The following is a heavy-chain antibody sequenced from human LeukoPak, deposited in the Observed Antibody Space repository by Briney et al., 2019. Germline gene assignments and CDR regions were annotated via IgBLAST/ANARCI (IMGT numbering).Heavy chain of an antibody. D-gene: IGHD1-26*01. Sequence: PGGSLRLSCAASGFTFSGYWMSWVRQAPGKGLEWVANIKQDGSEKYYVDSVKGRFTISRDNAKNSLYLQMHSLRAEDTAVYYCARGKTGASGVFDYWGQGTLVTVSS. CDR2: IKQDGSEK. CDR1: GFTFSGYW. J-gene: IGHJ4*02. CDR3: ARGKTGASGVFDY. V-gene: IGHV3-7*01.